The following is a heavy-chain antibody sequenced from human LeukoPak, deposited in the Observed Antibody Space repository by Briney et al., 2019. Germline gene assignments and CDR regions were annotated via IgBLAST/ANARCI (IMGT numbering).Heavy chain of an antibody. CDR3: ARDSIWNDYYAFDI. CDR1: GFTFSDYY. J-gene: IGHJ3*02. Sequence: GGSLRLSCAASGFTFSDYYMSWIRQAPGKGLEWVSYISSSGSTIYYADSVKGLFTISRDNAKNSLYLQMNSLRAEDTAVYYCARDSIWNDYYAFDIWGQGTMVTVSS. V-gene: IGHV3-11*01. CDR2: ISSSGSTI. D-gene: IGHD1-1*01.